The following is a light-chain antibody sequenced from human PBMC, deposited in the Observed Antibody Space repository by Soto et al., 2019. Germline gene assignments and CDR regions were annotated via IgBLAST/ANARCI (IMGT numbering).Light chain of an antibody. V-gene: IGLV1-44*01. CDR3: AAWDDGLNGWV. J-gene: IGLJ3*02. CDR2: NNN. CDR1: SSNIGSNN. Sequence: QSVLTQPPSASGTPGQRVTISCSGSSSNIGSNNVNWYQHLPGTAPKLLIFNNNQRPSEVPDRFSGSKSGTSASLAISGLQSEDEADYYCAAWDDGLNGWVFGGGTKLTVL.